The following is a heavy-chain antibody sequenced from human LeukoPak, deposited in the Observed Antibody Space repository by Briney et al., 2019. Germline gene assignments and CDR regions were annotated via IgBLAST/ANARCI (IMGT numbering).Heavy chain of an antibody. CDR2: ISSSGSTI. D-gene: IGHD3-16*02. CDR3: ARYMITFGGVIVPFDY. Sequence: GGSLRLSCAASGFTFSSYAMSWIRQAPGKGLEGVSYISSSGSTIYYADSVKGRFTISRDNAKNSLYLQMNSLRAEDTAVYYCARYMITFGGVIVPFDYWGQGTLVTVSS. J-gene: IGHJ4*02. CDR1: GFTFSSYA. V-gene: IGHV3-11*01.